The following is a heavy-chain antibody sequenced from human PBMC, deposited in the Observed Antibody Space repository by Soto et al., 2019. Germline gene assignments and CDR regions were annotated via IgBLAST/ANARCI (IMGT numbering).Heavy chain of an antibody. Sequence: SETLSLTCAVYGGSFSGYYWSWIRQPPGKGLEWIGEINHSGSTNYNPSLKSRVTISVDTSKNQFSLKLSSVTAADTAAYYCARRDSDIVVVVAATWAFDIWGQGTMVTVSS. CDR3: ARRDSDIVVVVAATWAFDI. J-gene: IGHJ3*02. D-gene: IGHD2-15*01. CDR1: GGSFSGYY. CDR2: INHSGST. V-gene: IGHV4-34*01.